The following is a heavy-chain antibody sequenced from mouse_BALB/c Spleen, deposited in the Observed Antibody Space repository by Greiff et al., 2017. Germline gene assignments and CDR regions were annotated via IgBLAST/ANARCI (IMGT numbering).Heavy chain of an antibody. Sequence: ESGPGLVKPSQSLSLTCTVTGYSITSDYAWNWIRKFPGNQLEWMGYIRYSGSTSYNPSLKSRISITRDTSKNQFFLQLNSVTTEDTATYYCAKGGYYGSRGWYFDVWGAGTTVTVSS. D-gene: IGHD1-1*01. CDR3: AKGGYYGSRGWYFDV. CDR1: GYSITSDYA. J-gene: IGHJ1*01. CDR2: IRYSGST. V-gene: IGHV3-2*02.